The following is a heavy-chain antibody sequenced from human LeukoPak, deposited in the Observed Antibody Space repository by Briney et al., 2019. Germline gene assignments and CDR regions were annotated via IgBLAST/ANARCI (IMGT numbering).Heavy chain of an antibody. Sequence: PGGSLRLSCAASGFAFSTYEMNWVRQAPGKGLEWISYISSSGSTIGYADAVKGRFTISRDNAKNSLYLRMNSLRAEDTAVYYCASEGGDYYYYMDVWGKGTTVTISS. D-gene: IGHD4-17*01. CDR1: GFAFSTYE. CDR3: ASEGGDYYYYMDV. V-gene: IGHV3-48*03. CDR2: ISSSGSTI. J-gene: IGHJ6*03.